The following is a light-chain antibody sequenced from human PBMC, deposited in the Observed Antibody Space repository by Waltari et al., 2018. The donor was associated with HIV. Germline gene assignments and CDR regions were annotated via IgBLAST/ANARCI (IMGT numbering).Light chain of an antibody. V-gene: IGLV1-44*01. CDR1: PSNIGSNS. CDR2: SND. J-gene: IGLJ2*01. Sequence: QSPLTQTPSMSGAPGQRVNISCSGGPSNIGSNSVNWYRQLPGPAPKLLIYSNDQRPSSVPFRFSGSKSATSAFLVISGLQSDDEADYYCATWDDTMSVVFGGGTRLTVL. CDR3: ATWDDTMSVV.